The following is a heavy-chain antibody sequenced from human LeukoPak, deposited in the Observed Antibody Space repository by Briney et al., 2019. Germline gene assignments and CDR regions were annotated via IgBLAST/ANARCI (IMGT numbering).Heavy chain of an antibody. Sequence: GGSLRLSCSAPGFSFSNYAMYWVRQAPGKGLEWVANIKQGGSEKYYVDSVKGRSTISRDNAKNSLYLQMNSLRAEDTAVYYCARDFGLRCSGGTCYSVYYYGMDVWGKGTTVTVSS. CDR3: ARDFGLRCSGGTCYSVYYYGMDV. V-gene: IGHV3-7*03. CDR2: IKQGGSEK. D-gene: IGHD2-15*01. J-gene: IGHJ6*04. CDR1: GFSFSNYA.